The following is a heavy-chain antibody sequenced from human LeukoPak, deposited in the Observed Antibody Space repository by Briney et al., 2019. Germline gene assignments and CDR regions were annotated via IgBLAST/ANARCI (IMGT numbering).Heavy chain of an antibody. CDR2: ISYNGSNK. J-gene: IGHJ3*02. CDR1: GFTFSSYA. CDR3: ARRDGIVVVVAAWAVYI. Sequence: PGRSLRLSCAASGFTFSSYAMHWVRQAPGKGLGWVSVISYNGSNKYYADSVKGRFTISRDNSKNTLYLQMNSLRAEDTAGNYWARRDGIVVVVAAWAVYIWGERKIVTVSS. D-gene: IGHD2-15*01. V-gene: IGHV3-30-3*01.